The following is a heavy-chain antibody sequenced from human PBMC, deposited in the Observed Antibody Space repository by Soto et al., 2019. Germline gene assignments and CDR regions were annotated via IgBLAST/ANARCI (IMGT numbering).Heavy chain of an antibody. CDR3: ARKHSSRWRFDY. D-gene: IGHD6-13*01. Sequence: QVQLVQSGAEVKKPGASVKVSCKASGYTFTSYDINWVRQATGQGLEWMGWMNPNSGNTGYAQKFQGRVNMTRNTSILRAYMELRSLRSEDTAVYYCARKHSSRWRFDYWGQGTLVTVSS. J-gene: IGHJ4*02. CDR2: MNPNSGNT. CDR1: GYTFTSYD. V-gene: IGHV1-8*01.